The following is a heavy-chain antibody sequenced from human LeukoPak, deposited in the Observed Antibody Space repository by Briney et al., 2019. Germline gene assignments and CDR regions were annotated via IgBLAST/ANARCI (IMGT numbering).Heavy chain of an antibody. CDR2: ISSSRNYV. CDR3: ARVPGDY. CDR1: GFTVINNY. V-gene: IGHV3-21*01. D-gene: IGHD3-10*01. J-gene: IGHJ4*02. Sequence: GGSLRLSCAASGFTVINNYLSCVRQAPGKGLEWVSSISSSRNYVYYADSVRGRFTISRDNAKNSLFLQMNSLRADDTAVYYCARVPGDYWGQGTLVTVSS.